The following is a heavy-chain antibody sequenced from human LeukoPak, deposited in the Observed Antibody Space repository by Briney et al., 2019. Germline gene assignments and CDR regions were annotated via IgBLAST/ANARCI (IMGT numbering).Heavy chain of an antibody. J-gene: IGHJ6*02. V-gene: IGHV3-30-3*01. CDR3: ARCSGYGMDV. CDR2: VSFDGIHI. Sequence: RPGGSLRLSCAASGFTFGSYAMHWVRQAPGKGLEWVAVVSFDGIHIYYADSVKGRFTISRVNSKNTLYLQMNSLRGEDTSIYYCARCSGYGMDVWGQGTTVTVSS. CDR1: GFTFGSYA. D-gene: IGHD3-10*02.